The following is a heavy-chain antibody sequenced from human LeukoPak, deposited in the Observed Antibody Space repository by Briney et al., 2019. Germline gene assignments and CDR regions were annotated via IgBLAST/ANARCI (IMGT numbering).Heavy chain of an antibody. D-gene: IGHD6-13*01. CDR2: IIGSGSST. CDR1: GFTFSSYS. Sequence: GGSLRLSCAASGFTFSSYSMNWVRQAPGKGLEWVSAIIGSGSSTYYADSVRGRFTISRDNSKNTLFLQMNSLRAEDTAVYYCAKDRAQQLVLDFWGQGTLVTVSS. J-gene: IGHJ4*02. V-gene: IGHV3-23*01. CDR3: AKDRAQQLVLDF.